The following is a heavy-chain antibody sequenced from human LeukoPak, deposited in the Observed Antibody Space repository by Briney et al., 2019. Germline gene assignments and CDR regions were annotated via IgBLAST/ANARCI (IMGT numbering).Heavy chain of an antibody. CDR2: ISGRGGST. D-gene: IGHD4/OR15-4a*01. CDR1: GFTFSSYA. CDR3: AKEYLDYSGSNPDY. Sequence: GGSQRLSCATSGFTFSSYAMNWVRQTPGKGLEWVSAISGRGGSTYYADSVKGRFTISRDNSKNTLYLQMSSLRAEDTAVYYCAKEYLDYSGSNPDYWGQGTLVTVSS. V-gene: IGHV3-23*01. J-gene: IGHJ4*02.